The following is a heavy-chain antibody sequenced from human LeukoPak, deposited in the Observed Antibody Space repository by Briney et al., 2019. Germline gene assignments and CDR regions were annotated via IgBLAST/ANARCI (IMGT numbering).Heavy chain of an antibody. J-gene: IGHJ4*02. V-gene: IGHV4-39*07. Sequence: SETLSLTCTVSGGSISSGSYYWGWIRQPPGKGLEWIGSIYYSGSTYYNPSLKSRVTISVDTSKNQFSLKLSSVTAADTAVYYCARALHGDGFDYWGQGTLVTVSS. CDR2: IYYSGST. D-gene: IGHD4-17*01. CDR3: ARALHGDGFDY. CDR1: GGSISSGSYY.